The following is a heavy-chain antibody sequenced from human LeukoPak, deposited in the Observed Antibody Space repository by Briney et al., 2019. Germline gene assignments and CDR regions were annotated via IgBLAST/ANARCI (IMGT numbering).Heavy chain of an antibody. Sequence: PGGSLRLSCAASEFTFRSYEMNWVRQAPGKGVKWISYISGTGNTIYYVDSVQGRFTISRDNAKNSLYLQMNSLRAEDTALYYCARGRYCSGHNCYFDYWGQGTLVTVSS. CDR1: EFTFRSYE. V-gene: IGHV3-48*03. J-gene: IGHJ4*02. D-gene: IGHD2-15*01. CDR3: ARGRYCSGHNCYFDY. CDR2: ISGTGNTI.